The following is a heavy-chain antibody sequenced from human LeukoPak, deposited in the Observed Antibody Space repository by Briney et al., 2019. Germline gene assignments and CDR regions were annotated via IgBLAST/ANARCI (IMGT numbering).Heavy chain of an antibody. Sequence: SETLSLTCTVSGGSIDTTSYYWSWIRQPAGQDLEWIGRIYPSGSTNYNPSLKSRLTLSLDKSKTQFSLNLTSVTAADTAIYYCASGAAAPLYFFDYWGQGSLVTVSS. J-gene: IGHJ4*02. V-gene: IGHV4-61*02. D-gene: IGHD6-13*01. CDR3: ASGAAAPLYFFDY. CDR1: GGSIDTTSYY. CDR2: IYPSGST.